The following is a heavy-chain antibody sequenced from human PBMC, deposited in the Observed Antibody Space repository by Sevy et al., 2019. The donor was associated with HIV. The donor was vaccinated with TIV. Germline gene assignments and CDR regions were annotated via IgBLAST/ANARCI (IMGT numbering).Heavy chain of an antibody. Sequence: ASVKVSCKASGYTFTGYYMQWVRQAPGQGLEWMGWINPNSGGTNYAQKFQGRITMTRDTSISTAYLELNRLRSDDTAVYYCARHPNDILNEHAFDIWGQGTVVTVSS. V-gene: IGHV1-2*02. CDR1: GYTFTGYY. J-gene: IGHJ3*02. CDR3: ARHPNDILNEHAFDI. CDR2: INPNSGGT. D-gene: IGHD3-9*01.